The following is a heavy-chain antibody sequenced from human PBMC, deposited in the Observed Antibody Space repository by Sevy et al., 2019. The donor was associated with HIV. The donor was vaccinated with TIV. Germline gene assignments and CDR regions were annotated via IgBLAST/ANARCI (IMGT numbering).Heavy chain of an antibody. CDR1: GYSISSGYY. Sequence: SETLSLTCAVSGYSISSGYYWGWIRQPPGRGLEWIGSISHSGSTYYNPSLKGRFTISVDTSKNQFSLKLSSVTAADTAVHYFARSLSGFDYWGQGTLVTVSS. CDR3: ARSLSGFDY. D-gene: IGHD3-10*01. CDR2: ISHSGST. V-gene: IGHV4-38-2*01. J-gene: IGHJ4*02.